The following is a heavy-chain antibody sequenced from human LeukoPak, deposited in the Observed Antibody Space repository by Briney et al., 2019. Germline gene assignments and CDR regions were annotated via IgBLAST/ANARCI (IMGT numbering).Heavy chain of an antibody. J-gene: IGHJ4*02. CDR2: ISGSGGST. V-gene: IGHV3-23*01. CDR1: GFTFSSYA. CDR3: AKPQGKYYDFWSGYYSS. Sequence: QPGGSLRLSCAASGFTFSSYAMSWVRQAPGKGLEWVSAISGSGGSTYYADSVKGRFTISRDNSKNTLYLQMNSLRAEDTAVYYCAKPQGKYYDFWSGYYSSWGQGTLVTVSS. D-gene: IGHD3-3*01.